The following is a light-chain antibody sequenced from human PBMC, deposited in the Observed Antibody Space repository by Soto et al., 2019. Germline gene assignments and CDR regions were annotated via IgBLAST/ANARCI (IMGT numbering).Light chain of an antibody. CDR1: KIINNW. J-gene: IGKJ1*01. CDR3: QQYNSYST. Sequence: DIQMTQSPSTLSASVLSRVTITCRYSKIINNWLVWYQQKPWKAPNILIYDASTLDCRCPSSFIGSRSGTESTLTTRSLQPDDFATYYCQQYNSYSTFGQGTKV. CDR2: DAS. V-gene: IGKV1-5*01.